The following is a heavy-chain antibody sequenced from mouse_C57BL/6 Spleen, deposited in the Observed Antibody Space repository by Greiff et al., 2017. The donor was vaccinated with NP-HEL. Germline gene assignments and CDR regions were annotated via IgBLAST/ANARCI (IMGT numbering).Heavy chain of an antibody. CDR2: ISYDGSN. CDR1: GYSITSGYY. Sequence: EVKLMESGPGLVKPSQSLSLTCSVTGYSITSGYYWNWIRQFPGNKLEWMGYISYDGSNKYNPSLKNRISITRDTSKNQFFLQLNSVTTDDTATYYCARALFISWYFDVWGTGTTVTVSS. D-gene: IGHD1-1*01. J-gene: IGHJ1*03. V-gene: IGHV3-6*01. CDR3: ARALFISWYFDV.